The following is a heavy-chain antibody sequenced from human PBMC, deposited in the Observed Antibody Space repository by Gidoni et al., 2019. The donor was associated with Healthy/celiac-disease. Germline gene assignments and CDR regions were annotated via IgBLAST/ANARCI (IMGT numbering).Heavy chain of an antibody. CDR2: ISSSSSYT. Sequence: QVQLVESGGGLVKPGGSLRLPCAAAGFTFSDYYMGWIRQAPGKGLEWVSYISSSSSYTNYADSVKGRFTISRDNAKNSLYLQMNSLRAEDTAVYYCARDHAGGSYWSWFDPWGQGTLVTVSS. CDR1: GFTFSDYY. V-gene: IGHV3-11*06. CDR3: ARDHAGGSYWSWFDP. D-gene: IGHD1-26*01. J-gene: IGHJ5*02.